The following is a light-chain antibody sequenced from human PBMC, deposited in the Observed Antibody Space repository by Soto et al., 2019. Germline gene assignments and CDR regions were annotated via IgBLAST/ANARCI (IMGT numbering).Light chain of an antibody. CDR2: EAS. CDR3: QQYGSSPRT. V-gene: IGKV3-20*01. Sequence: EIVLTQSPATLSLSPGERATLSCRASESVSTFLAWYKQKPGQAPRLLIDEASSRATGIPDRFSGSGSGTDFTLTISRLEPEDFAVYYCQQYGSSPRTFGQGTKVDIK. CDR1: ESVSTF. J-gene: IGKJ1*01.